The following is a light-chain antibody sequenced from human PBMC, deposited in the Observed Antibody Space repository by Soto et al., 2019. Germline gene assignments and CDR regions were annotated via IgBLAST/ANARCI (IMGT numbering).Light chain of an antibody. V-gene: IGKV1-12*01. CDR3: QQTSSFPLT. CDR2: SAS. Sequence: DIQMTQSPSYVPASVGDRVTITCRASQGITSWLAWYQQKPGKAPKLLIYSASSLQGGVPSRFSGSGSGTIFTLTITSLQPEDFATYYCQQTSSFPLTFGGGTKVEIK. CDR1: QGITSW. J-gene: IGKJ4*01.